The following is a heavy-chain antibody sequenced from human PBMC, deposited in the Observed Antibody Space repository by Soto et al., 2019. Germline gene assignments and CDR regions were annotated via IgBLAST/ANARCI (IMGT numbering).Heavy chain of an antibody. V-gene: IGHV3-20*04. CDR3: ARLYGSGSTRRVRIDY. Sequence: EVQLVESGGGVVRPGGSLRLSCAASGFTFDDYGMSWVRQAPGKGLEWVSGINWNGGSTGYADSVKGRFTTSRDNAKNSLYLQMNSLRAEDTALYYCARLYGSGSTRRVRIDYWGQGTLVTVSS. D-gene: IGHD3-10*01. CDR2: INWNGGST. J-gene: IGHJ4*02. CDR1: GFTFDDYG.